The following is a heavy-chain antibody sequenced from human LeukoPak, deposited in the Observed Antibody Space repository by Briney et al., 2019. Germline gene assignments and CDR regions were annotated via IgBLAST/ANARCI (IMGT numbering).Heavy chain of an antibody. CDR1: GYFVSSGYY. V-gene: IGHV4-38-2*01. J-gene: IGHJ4*02. D-gene: IGHD4-11*01. CDR3: ASRTTVTNALSFDY. CDR2: IYSTGST. Sequence: SETLSLTCGVSGYFVSSGYYWGWIRQTPGQGLGWIGNIYSTGSTYYNPSLKSRVTISVDTSKNQFSLKLTSVSPADTAVYFCASRTTVTNALSFDYWGRGALVAVSS.